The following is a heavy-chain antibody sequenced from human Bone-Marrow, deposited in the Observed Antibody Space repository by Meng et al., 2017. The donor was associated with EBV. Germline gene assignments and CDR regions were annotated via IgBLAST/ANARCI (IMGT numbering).Heavy chain of an antibody. J-gene: IGHJ5*02. Sequence: VRLQPWCASLLNPSYTLALTSAVYGGSFSGYYWSWFRQPPGKGLEWIGEINHSGSTNYNPSLKSRVTISVDTSKNQFSLKLSSVTAADTAVYYCARTPGSPMIVVASSWFDPWGQGTLVTVSS. CDR1: GGSFSGYY. CDR3: ARTPGSPMIVVASSWFDP. CDR2: INHSGST. V-gene: IGHV4-34*01. D-gene: IGHD3-22*01.